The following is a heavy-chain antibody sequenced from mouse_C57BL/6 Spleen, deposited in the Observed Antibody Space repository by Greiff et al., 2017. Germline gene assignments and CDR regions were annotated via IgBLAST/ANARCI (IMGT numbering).Heavy chain of an antibody. CDR2: IWRGGST. V-gene: IGHV2-5*01. CDR1: GFSLTSYG. Sequence: VQVVESGPGLVQPSQSLSITCTVSGFSLTSYGVHWVRQSPGKGLEWLGVIWRGGSTDYNAAFMSRLSITKDNSKSQVFFKMNSLQADDTAIYXCAKRSGTYFDVWGTGTTVTVSS. CDR3: AKRSGTYFDV. D-gene: IGHD1-3*01. J-gene: IGHJ1*03.